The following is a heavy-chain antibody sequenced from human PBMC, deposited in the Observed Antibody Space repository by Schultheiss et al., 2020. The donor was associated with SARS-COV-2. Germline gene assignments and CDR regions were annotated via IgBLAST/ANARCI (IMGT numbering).Heavy chain of an antibody. D-gene: IGHD6-6*01. Sequence: GGSLRLSCAASGFTFSSYEMNWVRQAPGKGLEWVSYISSSGSTIYYADSVKGRFTISRDNAKNSLYLQMNSLRDEDTAVYYCARAIAARPDDAFDIWGQGTMVTVSS. V-gene: IGHV3-48*03. CDR1: GFTFSSYE. J-gene: IGHJ3*02. CDR3: ARAIAARPDDAFDI. CDR2: ISSSGSTI.